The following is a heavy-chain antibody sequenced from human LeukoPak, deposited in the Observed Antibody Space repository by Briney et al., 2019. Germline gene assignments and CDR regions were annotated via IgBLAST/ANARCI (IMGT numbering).Heavy chain of an antibody. CDR3: ARDRDYGDYWDDAFDI. V-gene: IGHV1-69*04. J-gene: IGHJ3*02. D-gene: IGHD4-17*01. CDR2: IIPILGIA. CDR1: GYTFTGYY. Sequence: ASVKVSCKASGYTFTGYYMHWVRQAPGQGLEWMGRIIPILGIANYAQKFQGRVTITADKSTSTAYMELSSLRSEDTAVYYCARDRDYGDYWDDAFDIWGQGTMVTVSS.